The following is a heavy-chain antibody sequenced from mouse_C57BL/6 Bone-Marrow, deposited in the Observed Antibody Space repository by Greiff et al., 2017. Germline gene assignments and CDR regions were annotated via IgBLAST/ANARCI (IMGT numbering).Heavy chain of an antibody. CDR3: ARSGYGSSPYAMDY. Sequence: QVQLKQPGAELVKPGASVKMSCKASGYTFTSYWITWVKQRPGQGLEWIGDIYPGSGSTNYNEKFKSKATLTVDTSSSTAYMKRSSLTSEDSAVYYCARSGYGSSPYAMDYWGQGTSVTVSS. CDR2: IYPGSGST. V-gene: IGHV1-55*01. D-gene: IGHD1-1*01. J-gene: IGHJ4*01. CDR1: GYTFTSYW.